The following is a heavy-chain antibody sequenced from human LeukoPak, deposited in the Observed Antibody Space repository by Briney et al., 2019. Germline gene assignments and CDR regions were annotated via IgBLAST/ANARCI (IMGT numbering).Heavy chain of an antibody. J-gene: IGHJ6*02. CDR2: FDPEDGET. Sequence: ASVKVSCKVSGYTLTELSMHRVRQAPGKGLEWMGGFDPEDGETTYAQKFQGRVTMTEDTSTDTAYMELSSLRSEDTAVYYCATRLITIFGVVAYYYYGMDVWGQGTTVTVSS. CDR3: ATRLITIFGVVAYYYYGMDV. V-gene: IGHV1-24*01. D-gene: IGHD3-3*01. CDR1: GYTLTELS.